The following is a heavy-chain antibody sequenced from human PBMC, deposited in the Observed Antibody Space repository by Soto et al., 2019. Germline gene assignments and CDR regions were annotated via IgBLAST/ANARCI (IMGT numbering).Heavy chain of an antibody. CDR2: IYYSGST. J-gene: IGHJ2*01. CDR3: ARDPSGNSNDWYFDL. V-gene: IGHV4-31*03. D-gene: IGHD2-21*02. CDR1: GGSISSGGYY. Sequence: QVQLQESGPGLVKPSQTLSLTCTVSGGSISSGGYYWSWIRQHPGKGLEWIGYIYYSGSTYYNPSRNSRFTISVDTSKNQFSLKLNSVTAADTAVYYCARDPSGNSNDWYFDLWGRGTLVTVSS.